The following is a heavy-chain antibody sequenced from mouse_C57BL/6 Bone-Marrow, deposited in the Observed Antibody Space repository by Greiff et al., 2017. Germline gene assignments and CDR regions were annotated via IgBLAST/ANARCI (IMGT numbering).Heavy chain of an antibody. V-gene: IGHV1-15*01. CDR2: IDPETGGT. J-gene: IGHJ2*01. CDR1: GYTFTDYE. CDR3: TSDGDY. Sequence: QVQLQQSGAELVRPGASVTLSCKASGYTFTDYEMHWVKQTPVHGLEWIGAIDPETGGTAYNQKFKGKAILTADKSSSTAYMELRSLTSADSAVYYCTSDGDYWGQGTTLTVSS.